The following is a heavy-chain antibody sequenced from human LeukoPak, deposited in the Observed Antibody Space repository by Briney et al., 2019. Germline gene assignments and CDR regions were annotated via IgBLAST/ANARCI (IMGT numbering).Heavy chain of an antibody. CDR3: ARGPYYYGSGSYYRYYYYYYKDV. V-gene: IGHV4-34*01. CDR2: INHSGST. D-gene: IGHD3-10*01. J-gene: IGHJ6*03. CDR1: GGSFSGYY. Sequence: SETLSLTCAVYGGSFSGYYWSWIRQPPGKGLEWIGEINHSGSTNYNPSLKSRVTISVDTSKNQFSLKLSSVTAADTAVYYCARGPYYYGSGSYYRYYYYYYKDVWGKGTTVTVSS.